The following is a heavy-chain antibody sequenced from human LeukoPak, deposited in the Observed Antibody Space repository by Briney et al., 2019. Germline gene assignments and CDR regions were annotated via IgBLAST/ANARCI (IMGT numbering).Heavy chain of an antibody. D-gene: IGHD6-13*01. CDR3: ARGYSSSWLYYNYYYMDV. Sequence: ASVKVSCKASGGTFSSYAISWVRQAPGQGLEWMGGIIPIFGTANYAQKFQGRVTITADKSTSTAYMELSSLRSEDTAVYYCARGYSSSWLYYNYYYMDVWGKGTTVTISS. V-gene: IGHV1-69*06. CDR1: GGTFSSYA. J-gene: IGHJ6*03. CDR2: IIPIFGTA.